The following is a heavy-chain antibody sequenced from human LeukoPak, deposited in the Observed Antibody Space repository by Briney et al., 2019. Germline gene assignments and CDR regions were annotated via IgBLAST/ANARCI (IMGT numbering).Heavy chain of an antibody. V-gene: IGHV3-7*04. CDR3: TRVGYIDEGIDY. Sequence: GGSLRLSCVAYGFPFSSYWMTWVRQAPGKGLEWVANIKQDGSKKSYVDSVKGRFTISRDNAKNSLYLQMNSLRAEDTAIYYCTRVGYIDEGIDYWGQGTLVTVSS. CDR1: GFPFSSYW. J-gene: IGHJ4*02. CDR2: IKQDGSKK. D-gene: IGHD5-24*01.